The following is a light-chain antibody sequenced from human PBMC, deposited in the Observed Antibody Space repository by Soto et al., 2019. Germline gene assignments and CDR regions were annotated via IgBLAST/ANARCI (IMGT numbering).Light chain of an antibody. CDR3: QHYVNWPLT. Sequence: EIVLTQSPGTLSLSPGERATLSCRASQGIGDTLALYQQKPGQTPRLLIYDTSIRATGDPARFSGSRSGAEFTLTISSLQSEDFAVYYCQHYVNWPLTLGGGTKVDIK. V-gene: IGKV3-15*01. CDR2: DTS. J-gene: IGKJ4*01. CDR1: QGIGDT.